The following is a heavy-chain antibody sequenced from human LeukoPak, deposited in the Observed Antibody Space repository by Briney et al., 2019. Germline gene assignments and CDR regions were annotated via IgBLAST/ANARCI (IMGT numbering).Heavy chain of an antibody. Sequence: GESLKISCEGSGYTFAIYWIAWVRQVPGKGLELMGIIYPCYSDPRYSPSFQGQVTISADRSISPAYLQWTSLKASDTAMYYCARQGQKRTNYGMDVWGRGTTVTVSS. J-gene: IGHJ6*02. D-gene: IGHD1-1*01. CDR1: GYTFAIYW. CDR2: IYPCYSDP. CDR3: ARQGQKRTNYGMDV. V-gene: IGHV5-51*01.